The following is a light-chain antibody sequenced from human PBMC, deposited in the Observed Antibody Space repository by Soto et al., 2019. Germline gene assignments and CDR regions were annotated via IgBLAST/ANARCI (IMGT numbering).Light chain of an antibody. CDR2: GAS. CDR1: QTLTTRF. V-gene: IGKV3-20*01. J-gene: IGKJ2*01. Sequence: EIVLTQSPGTLSLSPGERATLSCMASQTLTTRFLAWYQQKPGQAPRLLIYGASSRATGIPDRFSGSGSGTEYTLTISRLEPEDFAVYSCQQYADLRYTFGQGTTLEIK. CDR3: QQYADLRYT.